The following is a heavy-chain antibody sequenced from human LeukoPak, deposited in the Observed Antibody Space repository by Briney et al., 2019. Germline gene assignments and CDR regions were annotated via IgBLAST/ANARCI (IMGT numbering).Heavy chain of an antibody. Sequence: PGGSLRLSCAASGFTFSSYSMNWVRQAPGKGLEWVSSISSSSSYIYYADTVKGRFTISRDNAKNSLYLQMNSLRAEDTAVYYCARFPWAAADDYWGQGTLVTVSS. V-gene: IGHV3-21*01. D-gene: IGHD6-13*01. CDR1: GFTFSSYS. CDR2: ISSSSSYI. CDR3: ARFPWAAADDY. J-gene: IGHJ4*02.